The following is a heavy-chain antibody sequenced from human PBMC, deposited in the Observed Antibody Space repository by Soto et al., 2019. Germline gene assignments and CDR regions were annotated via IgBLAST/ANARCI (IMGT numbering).Heavy chain of an antibody. Sequence: QVQLQESGPGVVKPSGTLSLTCAVSGDSISSNNWWTWVRQPPGKGLEWVGEVHHRGSTNYAPSLRGRVAISLPQSTNQFSLMLTSVTAAETAVYNCARENGHMGMSVAALDYWGQGIPVSVSS. CDR2: VHHRGST. CDR3: ARENGHMGMSVAALDY. J-gene: IGHJ4*02. CDR1: GDSISSNNW. D-gene: IGHD6-19*01. V-gene: IGHV4-4*02.